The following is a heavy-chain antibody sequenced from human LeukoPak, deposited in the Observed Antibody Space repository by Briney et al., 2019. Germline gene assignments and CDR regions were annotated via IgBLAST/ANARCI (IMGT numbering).Heavy chain of an antibody. D-gene: IGHD2-2*01. J-gene: IGHJ6*03. CDR1: GFTFSSYA. CDR2: ISGSGGST. CDR3: AREGGCSSTSCYLQTPYYYYYYMDV. V-gene: IGHV3-23*01. Sequence: PGGSLRLSCAASGFTFSSYAMSWVRQAPGKGLEWVSAISGSGGSTYYADSVKGRFTISRDNSKNTLYLQMNSLRAEDTAVYYCAREGGCSSTSCYLQTPYYYYYYMDVWGKGTTVTVSS.